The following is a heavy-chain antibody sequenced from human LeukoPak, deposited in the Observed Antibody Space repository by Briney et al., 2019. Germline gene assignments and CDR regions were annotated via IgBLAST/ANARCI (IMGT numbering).Heavy chain of an antibody. V-gene: IGHV4-61*02. D-gene: IGHD3-10*01. CDR2: IYTTGSP. J-gene: IGHJ5*02. Sequence: SETLSLTCTVSGVSVSSTNYYWTWIGQPAGKGLEWIGRIYTTGSPSYSPSLKSRATISVDTSTNQFSLKLTSVSAADTAVYYCARDRGITTARGVPSWFDPWGQGILVTVSS. CDR3: ARDRGITTARGVPSWFDP. CDR1: GVSVSSTNYY.